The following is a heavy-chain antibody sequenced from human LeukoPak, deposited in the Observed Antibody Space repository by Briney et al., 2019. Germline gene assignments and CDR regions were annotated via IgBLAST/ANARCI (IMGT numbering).Heavy chain of an antibody. V-gene: IGHV1-18*01. CDR2: ISAYNGNT. CDR3: ASQYYYGSGPKPSPGWFDP. CDR1: GYTFTSYG. J-gene: IGHJ5*02. Sequence: ASVKVSCKASGYTFTSYGISWVRQAPGQGLEWMGWISAYNGNTNYAQKLQGRVTMTTDTSTSTAYMELRSLRSDDTAVYYCASQYYYGSGPKPSPGWFDPWGQGTLVTVSS. D-gene: IGHD3-10*01.